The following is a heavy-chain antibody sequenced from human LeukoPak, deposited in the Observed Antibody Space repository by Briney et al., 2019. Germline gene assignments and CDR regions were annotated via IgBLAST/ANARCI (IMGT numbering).Heavy chain of an antibody. CDR1: GGSTSGINYY. J-gene: IGHJ6*02. CDR2: IYTTGSS. Sequence: SETLSLTCTVSGGSTSGINYYWTWIRQPAGKGLEWIGRIYTTGSSNYNPSLKSRVTISVDTSKNQFSLKLSSVTAADTAVYYCARDRNSGYDLYYYYGMDVWGQGTTVTVSS. D-gene: IGHD5-12*01. V-gene: IGHV4-61*02. CDR3: ARDRNSGYDLYYYYGMDV.